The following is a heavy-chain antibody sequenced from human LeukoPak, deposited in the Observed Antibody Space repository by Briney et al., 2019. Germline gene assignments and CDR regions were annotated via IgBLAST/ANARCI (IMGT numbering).Heavy chain of an antibody. CDR3: ARVLVGPRPKSIAARPYSDYVDY. V-gene: IGHV4-39*07. D-gene: IGHD6-6*01. Sequence: PSETLSLTCTVSGGSISSSSYYWGWLRQPPGKGLEWIGSIYYSGSTYYNPSLKSRVTISVDTSKNQFSLKLSSVTAADTAVYYCARVLVGPRPKSIAARPYSDYVDYWGQGNLVTVSS. CDR1: GGSISSSSYY. J-gene: IGHJ4*02. CDR2: IYYSGST.